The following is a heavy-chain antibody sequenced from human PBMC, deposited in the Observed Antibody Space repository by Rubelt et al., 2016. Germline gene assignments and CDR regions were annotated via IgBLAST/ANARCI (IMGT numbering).Heavy chain of an antibody. CDR3: VYNGNYYN. Sequence: DVQLVESGGGLVQPGGPLRLSCAASGFTVSSNYMSWVRQAPGKGLEWVSIIYADGTTYYAESVRGRFIISRDTSKNTVYRQMNGLRAEDSAVYYCVYNGNYYNWGRGTLVTVSS. CDR1: GFTVSSNY. J-gene: IGHJ4*02. CDR2: IYADGTT. V-gene: IGHV3-66*01. D-gene: IGHD1-26*01.